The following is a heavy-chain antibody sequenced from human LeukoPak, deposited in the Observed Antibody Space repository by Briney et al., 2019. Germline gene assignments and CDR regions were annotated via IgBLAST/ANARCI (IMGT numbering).Heavy chain of an antibody. CDR1: GFTFSSYS. D-gene: IGHD3-10*01. Sequence: GGSLRLSCAASGFTFSSYSMNWVRQATGKGLEWVSSISSSSSYIYYADSVKGRFTISRDNAKNSLYLQMNSLRAEDTAVYYCASYGPRGFDYWGQGTLVTVSS. V-gene: IGHV3-21*01. J-gene: IGHJ4*02. CDR2: ISSSSSYI. CDR3: ASYGPRGFDY.